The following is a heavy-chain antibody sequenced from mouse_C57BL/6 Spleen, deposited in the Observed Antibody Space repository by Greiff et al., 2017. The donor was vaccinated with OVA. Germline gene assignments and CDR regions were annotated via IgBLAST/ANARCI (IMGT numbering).Heavy chain of an antibody. J-gene: IGHJ4*01. D-gene: IGHD2-1*01. Sequence: VQLKESGPELVKPGASVKISCKASGYAFSSSWMNWVKQRPGKGLEWIGRIYPGDGDTNYNGKFKGKATLTADKSSSTAYMQLSSLTSEDSAVYFCASYGNLYYYAMDYWGQGTSVTVSS. CDR3: ASYGNLYYYAMDY. CDR2: IYPGDGDT. V-gene: IGHV1-82*01. CDR1: GYAFSSSW.